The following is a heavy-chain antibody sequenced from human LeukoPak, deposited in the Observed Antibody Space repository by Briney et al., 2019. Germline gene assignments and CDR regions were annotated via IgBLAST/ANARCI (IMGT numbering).Heavy chain of an antibody. CDR1: GFTFTDHY. D-gene: IGHD2-21*01. CDR3: TSVVGIAGDEY. J-gene: IGHJ4*02. Sequence: GGSLKLSCAASGFTFTDHYMDWVRQAPGKGLEWIGRIRNNANSYTTEYATPVKGRFAISRDNSNNSQYMPMNSPDTEDTAVYLCTSVVGIAGDEYWGQGTLLTVPS. V-gene: IGHV3-72*01. CDR2: IRNNANSYTT.